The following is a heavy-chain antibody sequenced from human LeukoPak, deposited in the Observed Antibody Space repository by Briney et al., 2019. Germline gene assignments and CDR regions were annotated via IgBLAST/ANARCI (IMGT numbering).Heavy chain of an antibody. V-gene: IGHV4-59*11. CDR1: GGSISRHY. CDR3: ARGSGYGPIVPDSFDY. J-gene: IGHJ4*02. Sequence: PSETLSLTCTVSGGSISRHYWSWIRQPPGKGLEWIGYIYYSGSPNYNPSLKSRVTISVATSKNQFSLKLSSVIAADTAVYYCARGSGYGPIVPDSFDYWGQGTLVTVSS. D-gene: IGHD5-12*01. CDR2: IYYSGSP.